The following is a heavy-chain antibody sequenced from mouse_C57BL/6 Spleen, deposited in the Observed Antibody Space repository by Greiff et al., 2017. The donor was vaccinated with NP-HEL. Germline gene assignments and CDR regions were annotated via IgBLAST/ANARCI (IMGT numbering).Heavy chain of an antibody. CDR3: ARSYDNAFDV. D-gene: IGHD2-4*01. Sequence: QVTLKESGPGILQPSQTLSLTCSFSGFSLSTFGMGVSWIRPPSGKDLEWLAHIYWDDDKYYNPSLKSQLRISKDTSNNQVFLKITTVDTVDTATCDCARSYDNAFDVWGTGTTVTVSS. CDR1: GFSLSTFGMG. CDR2: IYWDDDK. J-gene: IGHJ1*03. V-gene: IGHV8-6*01.